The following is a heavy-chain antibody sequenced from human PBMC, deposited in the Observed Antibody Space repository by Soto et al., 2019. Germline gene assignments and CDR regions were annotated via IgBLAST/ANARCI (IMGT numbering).Heavy chain of an antibody. Sequence: KPGGSLRLSCTASGFTFGDYAMSWFRQAPGKGLEWVGFIRSKAYGGTTEYAASVKGRFTISRDDSKSIAYLQMNSLKTEDTAVYYCTRDPNYDILTGYLSLMDVWGQGTTVTVSS. D-gene: IGHD3-9*01. CDR2: IRSKAYGGTT. J-gene: IGHJ6*02. V-gene: IGHV3-49*05. CDR1: GFTFGDYA. CDR3: TRDPNYDILTGYLSLMDV.